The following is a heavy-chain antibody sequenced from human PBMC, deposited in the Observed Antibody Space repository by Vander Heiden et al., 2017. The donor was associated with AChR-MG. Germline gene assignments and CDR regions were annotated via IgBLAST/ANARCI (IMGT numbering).Heavy chain of an antibody. CDR3: ARGRITMIVGRSWFDP. CDR2: INHSGRI. J-gene: IGHJ5*02. Sequence: QVQLQQSGAGPLKPSETLSLPCTVYGGSFSGYYWGWVRQPPGKGLGGMGEINHSGRINYNPSLKSRVTISIDTSKNQCSLELSSVTAADTAVYYCARGRITMIVGRSWFDPWGQGTLVTVSS. V-gene: IGHV4-34*01. D-gene: IGHD3-22*01. CDR1: GGSFSGYY.